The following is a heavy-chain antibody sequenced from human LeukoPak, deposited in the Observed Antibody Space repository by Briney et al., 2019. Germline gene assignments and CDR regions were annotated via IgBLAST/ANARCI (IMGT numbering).Heavy chain of an antibody. J-gene: IGHJ5*01. Sequence: PGRSLRLSCATSGFTFSHYGMHRVRQAPGKGLEWVAVIWSDATNMYYGDSVKGRFTISRDNSRKTLYLQMNSLRVEDTAVYYCAKDAQRGFDYSNSLESWGQGTLVTVSS. CDR1: GFTFSHYG. CDR2: IWSDATNM. V-gene: IGHV3-33*03. CDR3: AKDAQRGFDYSNSLES. D-gene: IGHD4-11*01.